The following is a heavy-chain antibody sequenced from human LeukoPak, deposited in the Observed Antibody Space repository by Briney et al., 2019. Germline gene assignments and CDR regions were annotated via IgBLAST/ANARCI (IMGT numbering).Heavy chain of an antibody. CDR3: AKGEWLRSRRSYFDY. V-gene: IGHV3-30*18. CDR2: ISYDGSNK. D-gene: IGHD5-12*01. CDR1: GFTFSSYG. J-gene: IGHJ4*02. Sequence: PGGSLRLSCAASGFTFSSYGMHWVRQAPGKGLEWVAVISYDGSNKYYADSVKGRFTISRDNSKNTLYLQMNSLRAEDTAVYYCAKGEWLRSRRSYFDYWGQGTLVTVSS.